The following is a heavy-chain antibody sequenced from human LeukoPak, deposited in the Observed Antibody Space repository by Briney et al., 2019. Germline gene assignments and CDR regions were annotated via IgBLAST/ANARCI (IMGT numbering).Heavy chain of an antibody. CDR2: ISYDGSNK. CDR3: ARVSDPSGSYQVFDY. Sequence: GGSLRLSCAASGFTFSSYAMHWVRQAPGKGLEWVAVISYDGSNKYNADSVKGRFTISRDNSKNTLYLQMNSLRAEDTAVYYCARVSDPSGSYQVFDYWGQGTLVTVSS. D-gene: IGHD1-26*01. J-gene: IGHJ4*02. CDR1: GFTFSSYA. V-gene: IGHV3-30-3*01.